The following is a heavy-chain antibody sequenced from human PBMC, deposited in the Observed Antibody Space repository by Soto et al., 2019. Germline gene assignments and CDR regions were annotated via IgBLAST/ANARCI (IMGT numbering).Heavy chain of an antibody. Sequence: QVQVVESGGGAVQPGRSLRLSCAASGFTFSSYGMHWVRQAPGKGLEWVAVIWYDGSNKYYADSVKGRFTISRDNSKITLYLQMNSLRAEDTAVYYCARGGWRANWYFDLWGRGTLVTVSS. CDR2: IWYDGSNK. V-gene: IGHV3-33*01. CDR1: GFTFSSYG. D-gene: IGHD2-15*01. CDR3: ARGGWRANWYFDL. J-gene: IGHJ2*01.